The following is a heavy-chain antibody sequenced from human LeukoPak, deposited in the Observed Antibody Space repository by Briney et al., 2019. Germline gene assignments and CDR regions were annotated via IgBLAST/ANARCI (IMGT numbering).Heavy chain of an antibody. CDR1: GFTFSSYS. V-gene: IGHV3-21*01. D-gene: IGHD4/OR15-4a*01. CDR2: ISSSSSYI. CDR3: ARGGAQYYYYYGMDV. J-gene: IGHJ6*04. Sequence: GGSLRLSCAASGFTFSSYSMNWVRQAPGKGLEWVSSISSSSSYIYYADSVKGRFTISRDNAKNSLYLQMNSLGAEDTAVYYCARGGAQYYYYYGMDVWGKGTTVTVSS.